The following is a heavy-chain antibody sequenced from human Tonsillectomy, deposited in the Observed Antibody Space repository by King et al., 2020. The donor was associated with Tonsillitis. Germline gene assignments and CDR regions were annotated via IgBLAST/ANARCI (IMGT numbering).Heavy chain of an antibody. CDR3: ARDSGYTIFDY. D-gene: IGHD5-12*01. CDR2: IGSSGRAM. V-gene: IGHV3-48*03. Sequence: VQLVESGGGLVQPGVSLRLSCAASGFSFSSCEMNLVLRLPGKGLEWVTYIGSSGRAMYYSDSVKGQLTISRENAKNSLYLQMNSLRAEETAVYYCARDSGYTIFDYWGQGTLVTVSS. J-gene: IGHJ4*02. CDR1: GFSFSSCE.